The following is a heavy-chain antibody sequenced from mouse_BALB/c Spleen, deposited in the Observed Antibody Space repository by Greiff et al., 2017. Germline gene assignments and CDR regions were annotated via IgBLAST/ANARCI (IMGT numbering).Heavy chain of an antibody. Sequence: VQLVESGPGLVAPSQSLSITCTVSGFSLTGYGVNWVRQPPGKGLEWLGMIWGDGSTDYNSALKSRLSISKDNSKSQVFLKMNSLQTDDTARYYCARGVIHYYGLFVYWGQGTTLTVSS. D-gene: IGHD1-2*01. J-gene: IGHJ2*01. CDR2: IWGDGST. CDR1: GFSLTGYG. CDR3: ARGVIHYYGLFVY. V-gene: IGHV2-6-7*01.